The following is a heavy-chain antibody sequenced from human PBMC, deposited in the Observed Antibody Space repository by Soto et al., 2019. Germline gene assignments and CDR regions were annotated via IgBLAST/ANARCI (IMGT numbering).Heavy chain of an antibody. V-gene: IGHV3-74*01. J-gene: IGHJ6*02. CDR3: ARGRPYGMDV. CDR1: GFTFGSYW. Sequence: GGSLRLSCAASGFTFGSYWMNWVRQAPGKGLLWVSRIDSDGSSTTYADSVKGRLTTSRDNAKNTLYLQMSSLRVEDTAVYYCARGRPYGMDVWGQGTTVTVSS. CDR2: IDSDGSST.